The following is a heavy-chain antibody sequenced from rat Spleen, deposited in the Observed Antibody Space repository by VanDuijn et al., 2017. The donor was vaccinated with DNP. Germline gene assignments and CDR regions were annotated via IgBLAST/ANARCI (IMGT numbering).Heavy chain of an antibody. Sequence: EVQLVESGGGLVQPGRSMKLSCVASGFSFSSFAMAWVRQAPTKGLEWVASISYDGGNTYYRDSVKGRLTISRDDAKNSLYLQMNSLRSEDTATYYCTRQLGLDYWGQGVMVTVSS. CDR3: TRQLGLDY. V-gene: IGHV5-25*01. D-gene: IGHD5-1*01. CDR1: GFSFSSFA. J-gene: IGHJ2*01. CDR2: ISYDGGNT.